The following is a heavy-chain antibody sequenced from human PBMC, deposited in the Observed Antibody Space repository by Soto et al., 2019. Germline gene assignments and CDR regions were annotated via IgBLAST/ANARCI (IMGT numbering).Heavy chain of an antibody. V-gene: IGHV3-21*01. Sequence: PGGSLRLSCAASGFTFSSYTMKWVRQAPGKGLEWVSSINSASSLIYYADSVKGRFTISRDNAKNSLYLQMNSLRAGDTAVYFCARDLTVYSKEWFEPWGQGTLVTVSS. CDR1: GFTFSSYT. CDR3: ARDLTVYSKEWFEP. CDR2: INSASSLI. J-gene: IGHJ5*02. D-gene: IGHD4-4*01.